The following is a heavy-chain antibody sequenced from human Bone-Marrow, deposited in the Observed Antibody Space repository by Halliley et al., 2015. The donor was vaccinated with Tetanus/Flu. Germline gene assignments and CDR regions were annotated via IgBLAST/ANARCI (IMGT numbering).Heavy chain of an antibody. V-gene: IGHV4-59*01. CDR2: IYYSGST. Sequence: TLSLTCTVSGGSISSNYWSWIRQTPGKGLEWIGYIYYSGSTNYNPSLKSQVTISIDTSKNQFSLRLDSVAAADTAVYYCAKDRGSGWYGIDYWGQGILVTVSS. CDR3: AKDRGSGWYGIDY. J-gene: IGHJ4*02. CDR1: GGSISSNY. D-gene: IGHD6-19*01.